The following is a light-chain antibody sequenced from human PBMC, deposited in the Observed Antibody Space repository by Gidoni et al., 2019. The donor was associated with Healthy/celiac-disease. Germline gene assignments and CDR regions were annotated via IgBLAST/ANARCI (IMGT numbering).Light chain of an antibody. Sequence: ERVMTQSPATLSVSPGERATLSCRASQSVSSNLAWYQQKPGQAPRLLIYGASTRATGIPARFSGSGSGTEFTLTISSLQSEDFAVYYCQQYNNWPYTFXQXTKLEIK. CDR1: QSVSSN. CDR3: QQYNNWPYT. CDR2: GAS. V-gene: IGKV3-15*01. J-gene: IGKJ2*01.